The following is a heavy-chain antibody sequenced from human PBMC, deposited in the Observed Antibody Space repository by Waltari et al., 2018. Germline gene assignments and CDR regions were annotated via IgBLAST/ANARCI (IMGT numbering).Heavy chain of an antibody. CDR3: ARISSTATRDS. D-gene: IGHD6-6*01. CDR1: GFTFRGYW. V-gene: IGHV3-7*01. Sequence: EVQLVESGGGLVQPGGSLRLSCAASGFTFRGYWMSWVRQAPGKGLEWVANIKEDGSEKSYVDSVKGRFTISRDNAKNSLSLQMNSLRAEDKAVYYCARISSTATRDSWGRGTLVTVSS. J-gene: IGHJ4*02. CDR2: IKEDGSEK.